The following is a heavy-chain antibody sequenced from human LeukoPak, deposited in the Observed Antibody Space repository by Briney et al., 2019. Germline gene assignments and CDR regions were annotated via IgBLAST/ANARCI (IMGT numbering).Heavy chain of an antibody. Sequence: SETLSLTCTVSGGSISSSDYYWGWIRQPPGKGLEWIGNIYYTGSSSYNSSLKSRVTISVDTSKNQFSLQLSSVTAADTAVYYCARENFCTNGVCWAFDPWGQGTLVTVSS. CDR1: GGSISSSDYY. CDR2: IYYTGSS. V-gene: IGHV4-39*07. D-gene: IGHD2-8*01. J-gene: IGHJ5*02. CDR3: ARENFCTNGVCWAFDP.